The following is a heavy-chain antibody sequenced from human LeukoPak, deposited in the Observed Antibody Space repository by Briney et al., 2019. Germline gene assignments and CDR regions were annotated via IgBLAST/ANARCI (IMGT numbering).Heavy chain of an antibody. D-gene: IGHD3-3*01. CDR3: ARDNYDFWSGYSYYYYYMDV. V-gene: IGHV1-2*02. J-gene: IGHJ6*03. CDR2: INPNSGGT. Sequence: ASVEVSCKASGYTFTGYYMHWVRQAPGQGLEWMGWINPNSGGTNYAQRFQGRVTMTRDTSISTAYMELSRLRSDDTAVYYCARDNYDFWSGYSYYYYYMDVWGKGTTVTVSS. CDR1: GYTFTGYY.